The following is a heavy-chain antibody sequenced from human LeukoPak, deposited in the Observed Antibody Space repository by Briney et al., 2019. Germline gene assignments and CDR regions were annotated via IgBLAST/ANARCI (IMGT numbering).Heavy chain of an antibody. CDR1: GFTFNSYW. CDR2: IKPDGSAK. D-gene: IGHD3-3*01. J-gene: IGHJ4*02. CDR3: ARGPGFLTDY. Sequence: GGSLRLSCAASGFTFNSYWMTWFRQAPGQGLEWEANIKPDGSAKYCVDSVKGRFTISRDNAKNSLYLQMNSLRVEDTAVYYCARGPGFLTDYWGQGTLVTVSS. V-gene: IGHV3-7*01.